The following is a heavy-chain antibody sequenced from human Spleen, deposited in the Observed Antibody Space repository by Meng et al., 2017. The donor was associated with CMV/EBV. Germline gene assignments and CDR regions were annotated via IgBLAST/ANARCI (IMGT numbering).Heavy chain of an antibody. CDR1: GGSITSGNYY. V-gene: IGHV4-31*03. CDR2: TYHNGNT. D-gene: IGHD2-21*01. Sequence: TVSGGSITSGNYYWTWIRQRPGKGLEWIWYTYHNGNTYYNPSLKRRITISVDTSKNQFYLNLRSVTAADTAVYYCARQVPIASNWFDPWGQGSLVTVSS. CDR3: ARQVPIASNWFDP. J-gene: IGHJ5*02.